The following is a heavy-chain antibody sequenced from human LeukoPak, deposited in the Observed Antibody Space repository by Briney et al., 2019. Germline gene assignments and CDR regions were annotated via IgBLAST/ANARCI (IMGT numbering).Heavy chain of an antibody. CDR2: NAGNGNT. V-gene: IGHV1-3*01. CDR3: ATDRYCSSTSCLPIDY. J-gene: IGHJ4*02. Sequence: NAGNGNTKYSQKFQGRVTITRDTSASTAYMELSSLRSEDTAVYYCATDRYCSSTSCLPIDYWGQGTLVTVSP. D-gene: IGHD2-2*01.